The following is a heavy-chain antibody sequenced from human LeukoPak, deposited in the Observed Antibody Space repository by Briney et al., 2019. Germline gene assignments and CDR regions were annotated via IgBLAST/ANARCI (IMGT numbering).Heavy chain of an antibody. V-gene: IGHV4-34*01. J-gene: IGHJ6*03. CDR1: GGSFSGYY. D-gene: IGHD6-13*01. CDR3: ARGGKAAGSTYYYYYMDV. CDR2: FYFSGST. Sequence: PSETLSLTCAVYGGSFSGYYWSWIRQPPGKGLEWIGSFYFSGSTYIHPTLKSRVTISVDTSKNQFSLKLSSVTAADTAVYYCARGGKAAGSTYYYYYMDVWGKGTTVTISS.